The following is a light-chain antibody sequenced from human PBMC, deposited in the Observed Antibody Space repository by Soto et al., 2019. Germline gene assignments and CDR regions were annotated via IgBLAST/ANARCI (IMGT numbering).Light chain of an antibody. CDR1: TLGSKF. CDR3: QAWDSGTVV. Sequence: SSELTQPPSVSVSPGQTANITCSGNTLGSKFVFWYQQKAGQSPMVVIYEDTKRPSGIPERFSGSNSGNTATLTISGTQAMDEADFCCQAWDSGTVVFGGGTKLTVL. J-gene: IGLJ2*01. CDR2: EDT. V-gene: IGLV3-1*01.